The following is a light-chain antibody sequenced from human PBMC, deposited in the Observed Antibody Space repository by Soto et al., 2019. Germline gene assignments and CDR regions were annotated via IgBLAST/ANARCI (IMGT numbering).Light chain of an antibody. CDR1: SSDVGGYNY. V-gene: IGLV2-11*01. Sequence: QSVLTQPHSVSGSPGQSVAISCSGTSSDVGGYNYVSWYQQHPGKAPKLMIYDVSKRPSGVPDRFSGSKSGNTASLTISWLQAADEADYYCCSYAGSYTYVFGTGTKVTVL. CDR2: DVS. CDR3: CSYAGSYTYV. J-gene: IGLJ1*01.